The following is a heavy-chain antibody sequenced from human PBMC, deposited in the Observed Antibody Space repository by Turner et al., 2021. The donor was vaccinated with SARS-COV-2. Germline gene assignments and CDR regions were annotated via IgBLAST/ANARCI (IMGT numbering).Heavy chain of an antibody. Sequence: QVLLVESGGGVVQPGRSLRLSCAASGFTFSNYAMHWVRQAPGKGLGWVAVISAVGNNKHSADSVEGRFTVARDDSKNALYLQINSLRAEDTGVYYCARDRITVAGNLDHWGQGTLVTVSS. CDR2: ISAVGNNK. CDR1: GFTFSNYA. CDR3: ARDRITVAGNLDH. V-gene: IGHV3-30-3*01. J-gene: IGHJ4*02. D-gene: IGHD6-19*01.